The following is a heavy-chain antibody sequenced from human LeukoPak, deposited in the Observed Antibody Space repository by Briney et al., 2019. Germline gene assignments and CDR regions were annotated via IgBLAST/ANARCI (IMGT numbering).Heavy chain of an antibody. CDR1: GITLSNYG. J-gene: IGHJ4*02. CDR2: ISGSGGST. D-gene: IGHD3-22*01. V-gene: IGHV3-23*01. Sequence: GGSLRLSCAVSGITLSNYGMSWVRQAPGKGLEWVAGISGSGGSTYYADSVKGRFTISRDNSKDALYLQMISLRAEDTAVYFCAKRGVVIRVILVGFHKEAYYFDSWGQGALVTVSS. CDR3: AKRGVVIRVILVGFHKEAYYFDS.